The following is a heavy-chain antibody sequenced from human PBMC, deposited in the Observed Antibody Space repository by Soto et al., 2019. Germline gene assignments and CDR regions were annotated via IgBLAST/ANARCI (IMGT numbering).Heavy chain of an antibody. J-gene: IGHJ4*02. Sequence: EVQLVESGGGLVQPGGSLRLSCVASGFTFNSYSMNWVRQPPGKGLEWISYINSGSTSVFYADSVKGRFTISRDNAKNSLYLQMNSLRAEDTAVYYCASSASPDAYWGQGTLVTVSS. CDR3: ASSASPDAY. V-gene: IGHV3-48*01. CDR1: GFTFNSYS. CDR2: INSGSTSV. D-gene: IGHD1-26*01.